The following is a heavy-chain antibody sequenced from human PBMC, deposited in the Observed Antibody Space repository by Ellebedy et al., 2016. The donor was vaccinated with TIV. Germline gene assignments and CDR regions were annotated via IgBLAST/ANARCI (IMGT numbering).Heavy chain of an antibody. CDR1: GFFFSDYC. V-gene: IGHV3-21*01. Sequence: GGSLKISXSASGFFFSDYCMNWVRQAPGKGLEWVSSISSGSTYIFYADSVKGRFTISRDNPTDSLYLQMNSLRAEDTAVYYCARQERGTTRGAFDIWGQGTRVTVSS. D-gene: IGHD1/OR15-1a*01. CDR3: ARQERGTTRGAFDI. J-gene: IGHJ3*02. CDR2: ISSGSTYI.